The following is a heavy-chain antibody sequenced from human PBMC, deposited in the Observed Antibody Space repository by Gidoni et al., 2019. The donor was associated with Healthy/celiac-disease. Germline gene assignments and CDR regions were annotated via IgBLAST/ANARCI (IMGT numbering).Heavy chain of an antibody. CDR1: GFTFDDYA. J-gene: IGHJ4*02. CDR3: AKEKGTIYSSSWSPFDY. Sequence: EVQLVESGGGLVQPGRSRRLSCAASGFTFDDYAMHWVRQAPGKGLEWVSGISWNSGSIGYADSVKGRFTISRDNAKNSLYLQMNSLRAEDTALYYCAKEKGTIYSSSWSPFDYWGQGTLVTVSS. D-gene: IGHD6-13*01. V-gene: IGHV3-9*01. CDR2: ISWNSGSI.